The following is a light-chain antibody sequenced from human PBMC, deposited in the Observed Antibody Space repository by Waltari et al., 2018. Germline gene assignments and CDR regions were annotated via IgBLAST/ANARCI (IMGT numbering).Light chain of an antibody. CDR2: AVS. Sequence: DIQMTQSPSSLSASVGDRVTITCRPSQSILTYLNWYQQKPGKAPKVLISAVSTLQRRVPSRFSGSGSGTDFTLTISSLQPEDFATYYCQQTYSVPLTFGGGTKVEVK. V-gene: IGKV1-39*01. CDR3: QQTYSVPLT. CDR1: QSILTY. J-gene: IGKJ4*01.